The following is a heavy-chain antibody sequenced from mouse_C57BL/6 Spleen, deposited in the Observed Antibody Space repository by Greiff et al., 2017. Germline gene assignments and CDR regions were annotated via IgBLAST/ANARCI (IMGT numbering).Heavy chain of an antibody. Sequence: VQLQQSGPELVKPGASVKISCKASGYTFTDYYMNWVKQSHGKSLEWIGDINPNNGGTSYNQKFKGKATLTVDKSSSTAYMELRSLTSEDSAVYYCARRTKYAFDYWGQGTTLTVSS. V-gene: IGHV1-26*01. CDR2: INPNNGGT. J-gene: IGHJ2*01. CDR3: ARRTKYAFDY. D-gene: IGHD2-14*01. CDR1: GYTFTDYY.